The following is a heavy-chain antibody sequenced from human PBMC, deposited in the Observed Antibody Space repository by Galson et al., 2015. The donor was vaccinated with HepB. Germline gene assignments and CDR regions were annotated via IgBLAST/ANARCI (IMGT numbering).Heavy chain of an antibody. Sequence: SLRLSCAASGFTFSSYAMHWVRQAPGKGLEWVAVISYDGSNKYYADSVKGRFTISRDNSKNTLYLQMNSLRAEDTAVYYCAREEDIVVVVAANGFDYWGQGTLVTVSS. V-gene: IGHV3-30-3*01. J-gene: IGHJ4*02. CDR3: AREEDIVVVVAANGFDY. CDR1: GFTFSSYA. D-gene: IGHD2-15*01. CDR2: ISYDGSNK.